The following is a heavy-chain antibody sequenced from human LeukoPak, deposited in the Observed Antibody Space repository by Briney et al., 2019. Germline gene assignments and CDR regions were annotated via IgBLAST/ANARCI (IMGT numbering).Heavy chain of an antibody. V-gene: IGHV3-66*02. Sequence: GGSLRLSCAASGFTVSSSYMSWVRQAPGKGLGWVSIIYSGGSTYHADSVKGRFPISRDNSKNTLYLQMNSLRVEHTAVYYCARGFRNYGADYWGQGTLVTVSS. CDR3: ARGFRNYGADY. J-gene: IGHJ4*02. CDR1: GFTVSSSY. D-gene: IGHD1-7*01. CDR2: IYSGGST.